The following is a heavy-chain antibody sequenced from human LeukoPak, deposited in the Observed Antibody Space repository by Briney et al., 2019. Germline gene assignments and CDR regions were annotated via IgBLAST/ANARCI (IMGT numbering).Heavy chain of an antibody. Sequence: GGSLRVSCVASGFPFSTQSMNWVRQAPGKGLEWVSSISSGSSYIFYADSVKGRFTISRDNAKNSLYLQMNSLRAEDTAVYYCARQVGVDDAFDIWGQGTMVTISS. CDR1: GFPFSTQS. V-gene: IGHV3-21*01. CDR2: ISSGSSYI. J-gene: IGHJ3*02. D-gene: IGHD1-26*01. CDR3: ARQVGVDDAFDI.